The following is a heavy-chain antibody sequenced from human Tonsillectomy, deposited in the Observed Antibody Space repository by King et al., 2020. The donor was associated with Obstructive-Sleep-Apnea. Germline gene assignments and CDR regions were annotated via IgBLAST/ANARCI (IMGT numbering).Heavy chain of an antibody. Sequence: QLQESGPGLVKPSETLSLTCTVSGDSINNYYWSWIRQPPGKGLEWIGHIHSSGRTHYNPSLKSRVTIYLDTSKSQFSLKLSSVIAADTAVYFCARLPDFDWVYGMDVWGQGTTVTVSS. D-gene: IGHD3-9*01. V-gene: IGHV4-4*08. J-gene: IGHJ6*02. CDR3: ARLPDFDWVYGMDV. CDR2: IHSSGRT. CDR1: GDSINNYY.